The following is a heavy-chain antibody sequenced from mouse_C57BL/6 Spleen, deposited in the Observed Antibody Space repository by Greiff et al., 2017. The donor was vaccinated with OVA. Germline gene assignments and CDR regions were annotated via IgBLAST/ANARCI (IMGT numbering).Heavy chain of an antibody. Sequence: QVQLQQPGAELVRPGSSVKLSCKASGYTFTSYWMHWVKQRPIQGLEWIGNIDPSDSETHYNQKFKDKATLTVDKSSSTAYMQLSSLTSEDSAVYYCARGGGAYGSSLYAMGYWGQGTSVTVSS. V-gene: IGHV1-52*01. CDR2: IDPSDSET. J-gene: IGHJ4*01. CDR1: GYTFTSYW. D-gene: IGHD1-1*01. CDR3: ARGGGAYGSSLYAMGY.